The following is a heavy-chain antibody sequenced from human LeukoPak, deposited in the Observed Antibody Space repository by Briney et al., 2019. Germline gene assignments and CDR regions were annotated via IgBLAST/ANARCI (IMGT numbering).Heavy chain of an antibody. Sequence: PGGSLRLSCTASGFTFSTYWMHWVRQAPGKGLGWVSLINSDGSYTDFAGSVKGRFTISRDNAQSTLYLQMNSLRVEDTAVYYCATELRESGASSRNAFDIWGQGTVVSVSS. CDR2: INSDGSYT. CDR3: ATELRESGASSRNAFDI. D-gene: IGHD2-15*01. V-gene: IGHV3-74*01. J-gene: IGHJ3*02. CDR1: GFTFSTYW.